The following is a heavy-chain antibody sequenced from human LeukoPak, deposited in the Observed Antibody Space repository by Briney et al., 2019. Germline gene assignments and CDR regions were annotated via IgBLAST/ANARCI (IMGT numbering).Heavy chain of an antibody. Sequence: SETLSLTCTVSGGSISSYYWSWIRQPAGKGLEWIGRIYTSGSTNYNPSLKSRVTMSVDTSKNQFSLKLSSVTAADTAVYYCARALSGFGELDGAWFDPWGQGTLVTVSS. D-gene: IGHD3-10*01. CDR2: IYTSGST. J-gene: IGHJ5*02. CDR3: ARALSGFGELDGAWFDP. V-gene: IGHV4-4*07. CDR1: GGSISSYY.